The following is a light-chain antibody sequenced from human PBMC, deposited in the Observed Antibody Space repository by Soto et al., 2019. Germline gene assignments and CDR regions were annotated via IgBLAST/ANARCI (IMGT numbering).Light chain of an antibody. CDR1: QGISSW. CDR2: TGS. Sequence: DIQMTQSPSSVSASVGDRVSITCRASQGISSWLAWYQQKPGRAPKLLIYTGSSLQIGVPSRFSGTGAGTDFTLTISSLKPEDVATYYCQQANSFPLTFGGGTKVEIK. J-gene: IGKJ4*01. CDR3: QQANSFPLT. V-gene: IGKV1-12*01.